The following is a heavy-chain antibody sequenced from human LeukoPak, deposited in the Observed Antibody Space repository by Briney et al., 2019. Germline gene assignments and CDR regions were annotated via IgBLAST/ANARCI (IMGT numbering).Heavy chain of an antibody. CDR3: ARHSSSYYYGSGGSAPTDY. J-gene: IGHJ4*02. V-gene: IGHV5-51*01. CDR1: GYSFTSYW. Sequence: NPGESLKISCKGSGYSFTSYWIGWVRQMPGKGLEWMGIIYPGDSDTRYSPSFQGQVTISADKSISTAYLQWSSLKASDTAMYYCARHSSSYYYGSGGSAPTDYWGQGTLVTVSS. D-gene: IGHD3-10*01. CDR2: IYPGDSDT.